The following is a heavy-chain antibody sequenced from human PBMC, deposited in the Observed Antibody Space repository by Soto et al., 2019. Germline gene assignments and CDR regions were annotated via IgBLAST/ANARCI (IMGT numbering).Heavy chain of an antibody. CDR1: GFTFDDYA. J-gene: IGHJ4*02. D-gene: IGHD3-10*01. CDR2: ISWNSGSI. CDR3: AKSGPIYGSGSPAFDY. V-gene: IGHV3-9*01. Sequence: PRLSCAASGFTFDDYAMHWVRQAPGKGLEWVSGISWNSGSIGYADSVKGRFTISRDNAKNSLYLQMNSLRAEDTALYYCAKSGPIYGSGSPAFDYWGQGTLVTRLL.